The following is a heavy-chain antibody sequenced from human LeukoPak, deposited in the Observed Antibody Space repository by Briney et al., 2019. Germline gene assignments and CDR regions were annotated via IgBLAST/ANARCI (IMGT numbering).Heavy chain of an antibody. Sequence: ASVKVSCKASGYTFTSYDINWVRQATGQGLEWMGWMNPNSGNTGYAQKFQGRVTMTRNTSISTAYMELSSLRSEDTAVYYCATESRELYYFDYWGQGTLVTVSS. CDR3: ATESRELYYFDY. V-gene: IGHV1-8*01. D-gene: IGHD1-26*01. J-gene: IGHJ4*02. CDR2: MNPNSGNT. CDR1: GYTFTSYD.